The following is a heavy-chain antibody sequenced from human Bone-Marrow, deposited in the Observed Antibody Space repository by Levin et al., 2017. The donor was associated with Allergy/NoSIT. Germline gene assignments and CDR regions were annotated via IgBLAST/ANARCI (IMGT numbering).Heavy chain of an antibody. J-gene: IGHJ6*03. CDR3: GKIGGDYRRGGQYYMDV. CDR2: VSGPGGAS. V-gene: IGHV3-23*01. D-gene: IGHD2-21*02. Sequence: GESLKISCAASGFTFSDYAMSWVRQVPGRGLEWVAGVSGPGGASYEADSVKGRFFASRHNSKNTVYLQMNRLRVDDTAVYFCGKIGGDYRRGGQYYMDVWGKGTTVTVSS. CDR1: GFTFSDYA.